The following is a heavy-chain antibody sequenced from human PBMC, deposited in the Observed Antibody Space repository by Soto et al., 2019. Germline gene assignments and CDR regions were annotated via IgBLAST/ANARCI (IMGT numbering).Heavy chain of an antibody. CDR1: GFTFSSYW. CDR2: IKQDGSEK. J-gene: IGHJ6*02. CDR3: ARDGTEDSSSDYYYYGMDV. D-gene: IGHD6-6*01. Sequence: EVQLVESGGGLVQPGGSLRLSCAASGFTFSSYWMSWVRQAPGKGLEWVANIKQDGSEKYYVDSVKGRFTISRDNAKSSLYLQMNSLRAEDTAVYYCARDGTEDSSSDYYYYGMDVWGQGTTVTVSS. V-gene: IGHV3-7*04.